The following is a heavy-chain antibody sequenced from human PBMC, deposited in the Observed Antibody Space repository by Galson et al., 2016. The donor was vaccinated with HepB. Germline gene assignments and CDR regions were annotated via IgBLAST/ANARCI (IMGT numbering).Heavy chain of an antibody. J-gene: IGHJ4*02. D-gene: IGHD1-26*01. CDR3: AHRYRRLGATLFDS. CDR2: IYWDDNR. CDR1: GFSLKNNGEG. V-gene: IGHV2-5*02. Sequence: PALVKPTQTLTLTCTFSGFSLKNNGEGVGWIRQPPGKALERVAVIYWDDNRRYSPSLKTRLTITKDTSKNEVVLTMTNMAPVDTATYYCAHRYRRLGATLFDSWGQGTLVTVSS.